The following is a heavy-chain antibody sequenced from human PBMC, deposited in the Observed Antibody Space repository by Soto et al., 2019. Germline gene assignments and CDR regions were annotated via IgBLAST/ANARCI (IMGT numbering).Heavy chain of an antibody. CDR1: GFTFSNSA. CDR3: AKDIYGGRVDSIDF. V-gene: IGHV3-23*01. CDR2: ISGSGGVT. J-gene: IGHJ6*02. Sequence: EVQLLESGGGLVQPGGSLRLSCAASGFTFSNSAMSWVRQAPGKGLEWVSSISGSGGVTYYADSAKGRFTISRDNSKNTLNVQMNSLRAEDTAVYYCAKDIYGGRVDSIDFWGQGTTVTVSS. D-gene: IGHD5-12*01.